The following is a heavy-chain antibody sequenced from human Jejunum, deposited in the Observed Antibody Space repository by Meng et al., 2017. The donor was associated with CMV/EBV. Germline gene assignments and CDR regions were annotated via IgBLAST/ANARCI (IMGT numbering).Heavy chain of an antibody. CDR1: GYSFTNYW. CDR2: IYPGDSDT. Sequence: GSGYSFTNYWIGWVRQMPGKGREWMGIIYPGDSDTVYSPSFQGQVTISADKSISTAYLQWSSLKASDTAMYYCARQMCGGDCPRSYWGQGTLVTVSS. D-gene: IGHD2-21*01. V-gene: IGHV5-51*01. CDR3: ARQMCGGDCPRSY. J-gene: IGHJ4*02.